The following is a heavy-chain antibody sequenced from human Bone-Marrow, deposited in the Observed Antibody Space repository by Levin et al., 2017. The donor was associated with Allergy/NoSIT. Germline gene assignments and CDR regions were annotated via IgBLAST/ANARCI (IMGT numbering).Heavy chain of an antibody. J-gene: IGHJ4*01. CDR2: LDPEHGEA. D-gene: IGHD1-1*01. CDR3: ATLGWSNDDEIGAYYFDY. V-gene: IGHV1-24*01. Sequence: HGESLKISCKVSGYSLTELSVHWVRQAPGKGLEWMGGLDPEHGEAIYAPQFQGRVSMTEDTSTDTAYMELSSLRSEDTAVYYCATLGWSNDDEIGAYYFDYWGQGTVVTVSP. CDR1: GYSLTELS.